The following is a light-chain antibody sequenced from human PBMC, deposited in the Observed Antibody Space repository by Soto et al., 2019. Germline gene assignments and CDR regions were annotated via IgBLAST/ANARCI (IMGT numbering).Light chain of an antibody. CDR1: SCDVGSYNL. V-gene: IGLV2-23*02. J-gene: IGLJ1*01. CDR3: CSYAGSLYV. Sequence: SVVTPPAPLSGAPGQLITLSCTGTSCDVGSYNLVSWYQQHPGKAHKLMIYEVSKRPSGVSKRFSGSKSGNTASLTISGLHAEDEADYYCCSYAGSLYVFGPGTNVTVL. CDR2: EVS.